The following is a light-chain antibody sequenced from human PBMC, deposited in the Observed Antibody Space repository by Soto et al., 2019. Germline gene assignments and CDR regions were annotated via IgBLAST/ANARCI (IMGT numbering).Light chain of an antibody. CDR1: SSDIGRYNF. Sequence: QSVLTQPASVSGSPGQSLTISCTGTSSDIGRYNFVSWYQQHPDKAPKLMIYEVSNRPSGVSNRFSGSKSGNTASLTISGLQAEDEADSYCTSYTSRFNVFGTGTKVIGL. J-gene: IGLJ1*01. CDR2: EVS. CDR3: TSYTSRFNV. V-gene: IGLV2-14*01.